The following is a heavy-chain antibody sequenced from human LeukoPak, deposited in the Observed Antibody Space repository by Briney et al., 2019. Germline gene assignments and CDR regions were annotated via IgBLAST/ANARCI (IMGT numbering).Heavy chain of an antibody. CDR3: ARRSSGWLDY. CDR2: INQSGGT. J-gene: IGHJ4*02. V-gene: IGHV4-34*01. Sequence: SETLSLTCGVYGGSFSGYYWSWIRQPPGKGLEGIGEINQSGGTNYNPSLKSRVTISVDRSKNHFSLRLSSVTAADTAVYYCARRSSGWLDYWGQGILVTVSS. D-gene: IGHD6-19*01. CDR1: GGSFSGYY.